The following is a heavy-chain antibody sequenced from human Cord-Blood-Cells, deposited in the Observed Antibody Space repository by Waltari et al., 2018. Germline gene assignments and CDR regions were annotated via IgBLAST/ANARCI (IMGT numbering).Heavy chain of an antibody. V-gene: IGHV1-69*01. CDR2: IIPIFGTA. CDR3: ARDTGTYFDY. J-gene: IGHJ4*02. D-gene: IGHD1-1*01. CDR1: VXTFVSSA. Sequence: QVQLVTSGAXXXXXXXSVXXSCKASVXTFVSSAISGWRQAPGQGLEWMGGIIPIFGTANYAQKFQGRVTITADESTSPAYMELSSLRSEDTAVYYCARDTGTYFDYWGQGTLVTVSS.